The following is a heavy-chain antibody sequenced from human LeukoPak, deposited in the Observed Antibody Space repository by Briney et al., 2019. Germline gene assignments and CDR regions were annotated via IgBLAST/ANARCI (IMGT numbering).Heavy chain of an antibody. Sequence: GESLKISCKGSGYSFTSYWIGWVRQMPGKGLEWMGIIYPGDSDTRYSPSFQGQVTISADKSISTAFLQWSSLKASDTAIYYCARALYNRGWYPDYFDPWGQGTLVTVSA. J-gene: IGHJ4*02. CDR3: ARALYNRGWYPDYFDP. D-gene: IGHD6-19*01. CDR1: GYSFTSYW. CDR2: IYPGDSDT. V-gene: IGHV5-51*01.